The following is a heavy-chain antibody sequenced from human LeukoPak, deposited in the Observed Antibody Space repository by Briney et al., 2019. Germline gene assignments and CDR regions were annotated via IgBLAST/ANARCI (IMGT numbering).Heavy chain of an antibody. Sequence: SVKVSCKASGYTFTSYGISWVRQAPGQGLEWMGRIIPIFGTANYAQKFQGRVTITTDESTSTAYMELSSLRSEDTAVYYCAGVPIFGVVITESFDYWGQGTLVTVSS. CDR2: IIPIFGTA. CDR1: GYTFTSYG. D-gene: IGHD3-3*01. J-gene: IGHJ4*02. CDR3: AGVPIFGVVITESFDY. V-gene: IGHV1-69*05.